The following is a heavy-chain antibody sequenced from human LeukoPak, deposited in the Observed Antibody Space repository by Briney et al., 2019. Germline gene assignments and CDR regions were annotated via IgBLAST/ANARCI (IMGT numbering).Heavy chain of an antibody. J-gene: IGHJ4*02. CDR1: GYTFTSVD. V-gene: IGHV1-8*01. CDR3: ARGFGDDSSSFNF. Sequence: ASVKVSCKASGYTFTSVDINWLRQATGQGLEWMGWLNPNTGNTGYAQKFWGRITLTGHTSISTAYMELSSLTSEDTAVYYCARGFGDDSSSFNFWGQGTLVTVSS. CDR2: LNPNTGNT. D-gene: IGHD3-22*01.